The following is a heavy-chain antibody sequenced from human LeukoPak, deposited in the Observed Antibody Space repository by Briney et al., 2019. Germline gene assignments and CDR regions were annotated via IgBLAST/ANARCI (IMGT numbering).Heavy chain of an antibody. V-gene: IGHV1-8*01. Sequence: VASVKVSCKASGYTFTSYDINWGRQATGQGLEWMGWMNPNSGNTGYAQKFQGRVTMTRNSSITTAYMELSSLRSEDTAVYYCARRHGRCSDGSSYYPDYWGQGTLVTVSS. CDR3: ARRHGRCSDGSSYYPDY. CDR1: GYTFTSYD. CDR2: MNPNSGNT. J-gene: IGHJ4*02. D-gene: IGHD2-15*01.